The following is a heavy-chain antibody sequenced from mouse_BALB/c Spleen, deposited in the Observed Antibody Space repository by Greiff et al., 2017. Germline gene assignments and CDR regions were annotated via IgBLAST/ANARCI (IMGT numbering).Heavy chain of an antibody. Sequence: VQLQQSGAELVRPGTSVKVSCKASGYAFTNYLIEWVKQRPGQGLEWIGVINPGSGGTNYNEKFKGKATLTADKSSSTAYMQLSSLTSDDSAVYFCARSEAIYYGKGAFDYWGQGTTLTVSS. CDR1: GYAFTNYL. D-gene: IGHD2-1*01. CDR2: INPGSGGT. V-gene: IGHV1-54*01. J-gene: IGHJ2*01. CDR3: ARSEAIYYGKGAFDY.